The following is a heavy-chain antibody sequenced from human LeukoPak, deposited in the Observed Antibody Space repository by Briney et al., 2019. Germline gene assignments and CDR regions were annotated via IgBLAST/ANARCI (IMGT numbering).Heavy chain of an antibody. CDR1: GSIFPNYW. Sequence: KIGESLKISCKGSGSIFPNYWIGWVRQMPGKGLEWMGFIYAGDSDTTYSPSFQGQVTISADKSISTAYLQWSSLKASDTAMCYCARPAHDSSDLHRHVVYFGLWGRGTLVTVSS. CDR2: IYAGDSDT. D-gene: IGHD3-22*01. J-gene: IGHJ2*01. CDR3: ARPAHDSSDLHRHVVYFGL. V-gene: IGHV5-51*01.